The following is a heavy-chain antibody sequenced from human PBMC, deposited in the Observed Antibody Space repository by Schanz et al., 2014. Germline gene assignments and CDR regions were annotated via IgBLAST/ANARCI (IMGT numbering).Heavy chain of an antibody. V-gene: IGHV3-11*01. Sequence: VQLVESGGGLVQPGGSLRLSCAASGFIFNDYYMNWIRQAPGKGLEWLSYISRDGTTSYYADSVKGRFTISRDNAKKTMDLQMNSLRVEDTAVYYCRLWFGELYYGMDVWGQGTTVTVSS. CDR3: RLWFGELYYGMDV. CDR2: ISRDGTTS. CDR1: GFIFNDYY. J-gene: IGHJ6*02. D-gene: IGHD3-10*01.